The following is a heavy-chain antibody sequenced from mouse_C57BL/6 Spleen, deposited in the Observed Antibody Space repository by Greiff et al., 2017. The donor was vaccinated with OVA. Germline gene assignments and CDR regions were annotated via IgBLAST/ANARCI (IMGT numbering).Heavy chain of an antibody. D-gene: IGHD2-4*01. CDR2: INYDGSST. CDR1: GFTFSDYY. V-gene: IGHV5-16*01. J-gene: IGHJ4*01. CDR3: ARVYDYPYYYAMDY. Sequence: DVKLVESEGGLVQPGSSMKLSCTASGFTFSDYYMAWVRQVPEKGLEWVANINYDGSSTYYLDSLKSRFIISRDNAKNILYLQMSSLKSEDTATYYCARVYDYPYYYAMDYWGQGTSVTVSS.